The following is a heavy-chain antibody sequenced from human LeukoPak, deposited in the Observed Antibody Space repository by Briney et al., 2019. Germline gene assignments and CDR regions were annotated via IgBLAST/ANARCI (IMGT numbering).Heavy chain of an antibody. CDR3: ARDYRTGFDY. V-gene: IGHV1-3*01. D-gene: IGHD7-27*01. Sequence: GASVKVSCKASGYTFTSYAMHWVRQAPGQRLEWMGWINAGNGNTHYAQKLQGRVTMTTDTSTTTAYMELRSLRSDDTAVYYCARDYRTGFDYWGQGTLVTVSS. CDR2: INAGNGNT. CDR1: GYTFTSYA. J-gene: IGHJ4*02.